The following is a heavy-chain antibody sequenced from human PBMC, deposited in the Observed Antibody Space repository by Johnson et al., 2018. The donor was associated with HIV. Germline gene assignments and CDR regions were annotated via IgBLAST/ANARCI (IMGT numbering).Heavy chain of an antibody. D-gene: IGHD6-13*01. CDR3: AKDRASIAAALDAFDI. V-gene: IGHV3-23*04. CDR2: ITDSGGST. J-gene: IGHJ3*02. Sequence: VQLVESGGGLVQPGGSLSLSCAASGFTISSYAMSWVRQAPGKGLEWVSSITDSGGSTYYADSVKGRFTISRDNSKNTLYLQMNSLRAEDTAVYYCAKDRASIAAALDAFDIWGQGTMVTVSS. CDR1: GFTISSYA.